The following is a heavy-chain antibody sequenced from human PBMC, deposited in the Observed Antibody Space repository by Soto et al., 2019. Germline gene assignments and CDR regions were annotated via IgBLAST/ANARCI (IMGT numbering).Heavy chain of an antibody. CDR3: ARGRAGGLEWFDP. J-gene: IGHJ5*02. Sequence: SETLSLTCTVSGGSIRSYYWSWIGQPPVNGLEFIGYIYYSCSTNYNPSVKSRLTISLYTSKDHFSLKLISVTAADTAVYYCARGRAGGLEWFDPWGQGTLVTVSS. CDR2: IYYSCST. D-gene: IGHD3-16*01. CDR1: GGSIRSYY. V-gene: IGHV4-59*01.